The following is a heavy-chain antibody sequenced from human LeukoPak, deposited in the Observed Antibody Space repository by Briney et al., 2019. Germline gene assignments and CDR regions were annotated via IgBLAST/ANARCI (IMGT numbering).Heavy chain of an antibody. CDR3: AKDPGYTSDSSFFDY. CDR2: ISGSGGST. J-gene: IGHJ4*02. V-gene: IGHV3-23*01. D-gene: IGHD2-2*02. CDR1: GFTLSTYA. Sequence: GGSLRLSCAASGFTLSTYAMTWVRQAPGKGLEWVSSISGSGGSTYYADSVKGRFTISRDNSKNTLYLQMNSLRVEDTAVHYCAKDPGYTSDSSFFDYWGQGTLVTVSS.